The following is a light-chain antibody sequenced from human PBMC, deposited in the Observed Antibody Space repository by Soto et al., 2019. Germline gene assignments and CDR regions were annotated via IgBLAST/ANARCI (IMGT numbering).Light chain of an antibody. J-gene: IGKJ3*01. CDR1: QSVSSSY. V-gene: IGKV3-20*01. CDR3: QQYGSSPFT. CDR2: GAS. Sequence: EIVLTQSPGTLSLSPGERATLSCRASQSVSSSYLAWYQQKPGQAPRLLIYGASSRATGIPDRFSGSGSGTDFTLTISRLETEDFAVYYCQQYGSSPFTFGPVTKVDIK.